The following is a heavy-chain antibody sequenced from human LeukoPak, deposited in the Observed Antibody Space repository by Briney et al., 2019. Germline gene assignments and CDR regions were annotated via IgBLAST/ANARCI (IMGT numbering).Heavy chain of an antibody. CDR1: GFTFSSYC. V-gene: IGHV3-7*01. CDR3: ARGVLYSTDAFDI. CDR2: IKQGGSET. Sequence: PGGSLRLSCAVSGFTFSSYCMTWVRQAPGKGLEWAANIKQGGSETYYVDSVKGRFAISRDIAKNSLYLQMNSLRAEDTAVYYCARGVLYSTDAFDIWGQGTMVIVSS. J-gene: IGHJ3*02. D-gene: IGHD5-18*01.